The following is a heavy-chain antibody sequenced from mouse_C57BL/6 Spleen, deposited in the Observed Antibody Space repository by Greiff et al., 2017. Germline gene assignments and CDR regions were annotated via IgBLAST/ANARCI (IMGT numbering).Heavy chain of an antibody. CDR1: GYTFTSYW. Sequence: QVQLQQSGAELVKPGASVKMSCKASGYTFTSYWITWVKQRPGPGLAWIGDIYPGSGSTNYSEKFKSKATLTVDTSSSTAYMQLSSLTSADSAVYYCASRGETVVAGCFDYWGQGTTRTVSS. J-gene: IGHJ2*01. CDR3: ASRGETVVAGCFDY. CDR2: IYPGSGST. V-gene: IGHV1-55*01. D-gene: IGHD1-1*01.